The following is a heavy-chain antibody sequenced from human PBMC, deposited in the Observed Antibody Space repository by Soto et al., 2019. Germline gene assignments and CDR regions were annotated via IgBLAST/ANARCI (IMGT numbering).Heavy chain of an antibody. CDR2: IIPIFGST. Sequence: SVKVSCKASGDTFSSNGINWVRQAPGQGLEWMGVIIPIFGSTNYAHKFQGRVTITADESTSTVNMEVSSLRSEDTAVYYCAEGPPYSSGWHANYFYYGMDVWG. V-gene: IGHV1-69*13. CDR3: AEGPPYSSGWHANYFYYGMDV. D-gene: IGHD6-19*01. CDR1: GDTFSSNG. J-gene: IGHJ6*02.